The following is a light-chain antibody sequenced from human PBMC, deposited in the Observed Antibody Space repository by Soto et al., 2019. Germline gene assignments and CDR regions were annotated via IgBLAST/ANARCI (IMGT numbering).Light chain of an antibody. CDR2: GAS. Sequence: EIELTQSPSTLSLSPGERATISCRASQSVSSNLAWYQQKPGQAPRLLIYGASNRATGIPDRFSGSGSGTDFTLTISSLEPEDFATYYCQQRNDWPLTFGPGTRLEI. J-gene: IGKJ5*01. CDR3: QQRNDWPLT. CDR1: QSVSSN. V-gene: IGKV3-11*01.